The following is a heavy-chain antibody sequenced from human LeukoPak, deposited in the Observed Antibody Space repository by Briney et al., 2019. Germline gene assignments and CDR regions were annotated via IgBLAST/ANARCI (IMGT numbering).Heavy chain of an antibody. D-gene: IGHD2-15*01. Sequence: SETLSLTCTVSGGSISSYYWSWIRQPPGKGLEWIGYIYYSGSTNYNPSLKSRVTISVDTSKNQFSLKLSSVTAADTAVYYCARDPALGYCSGGSCSANYAFDIWGQGTMVTVSS. V-gene: IGHV4-59*01. CDR1: GGSISSYY. CDR3: ARDPALGYCSGGSCSANYAFDI. J-gene: IGHJ3*02. CDR2: IYYSGST.